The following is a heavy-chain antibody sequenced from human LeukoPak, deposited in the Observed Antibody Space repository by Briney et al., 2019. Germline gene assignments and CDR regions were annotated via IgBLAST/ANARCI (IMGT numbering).Heavy chain of an antibody. CDR2: IYYSGST. Sequence: PSETLSLTCTVSGGSISSSSYYWGWIRQPPGKGLEWIGSIYYSGSTYYNPSLKSRVTISVDTSKNQFSLKLSSVTAADTAVYHCARRAGDYWGQGTLVTVSS. J-gene: IGHJ4*02. CDR1: GGSISSSSYY. D-gene: IGHD4/OR15-4a*01. V-gene: IGHV4-39*01. CDR3: ARRAGDY.